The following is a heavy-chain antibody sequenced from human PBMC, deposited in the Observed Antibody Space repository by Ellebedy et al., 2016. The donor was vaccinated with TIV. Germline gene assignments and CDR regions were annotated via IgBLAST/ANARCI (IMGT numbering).Heavy chain of an antibody. D-gene: IGHD1-26*01. J-gene: IGHJ3*02. CDR1: GYAFTNYG. CDR3: ARGRPKDTGRYEAALDI. CDR2: ISAYNGNT. V-gene: IGHV1-18*01. Sequence: ASVKVSCXASGYAFTNYGLSWVRRAPGQGLEWMAWISAYNGNTNYAQKVQGRVTVTTDTSTSTVYMELSSLASEDTAVYYCARGRPKDTGRYEAALDIWGHGTMVTVSS.